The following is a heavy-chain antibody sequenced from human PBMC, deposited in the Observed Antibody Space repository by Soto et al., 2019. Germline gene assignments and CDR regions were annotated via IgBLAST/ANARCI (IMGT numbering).Heavy chain of an antibody. Sequence: SVKVSCKASGVTFSSYAISWVRQAPGQRLEWMGGIIPIFGTANYAQKFQGRVTITADESTSTAYMELSSLRSEDTAVYYCARDLAAGTSYYFDYWGQGTLVTVSS. CDR3: ARDLAAGTSYYFDY. J-gene: IGHJ4*02. V-gene: IGHV1-69*13. D-gene: IGHD1-7*01. CDR1: GVTFSSYA. CDR2: IIPIFGTA.